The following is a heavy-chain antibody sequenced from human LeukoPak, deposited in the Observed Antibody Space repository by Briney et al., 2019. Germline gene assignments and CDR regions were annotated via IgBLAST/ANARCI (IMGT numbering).Heavy chain of an antibody. CDR3: ARGTSPGTQSYYYYYMDV. V-gene: IGHV1-2*02. CDR2: IKPNSGGT. D-gene: IGHD1-7*01. Sequence: ASVKVSCKASGYTFTGYYIHWVRQAPGQGLEWMGWIKPNSGGTNYAQKFQGRVTMTRDTSISTAYMELSRLRSDDTAVYYCARGTSPGTQSYYYYYMDVWGKGTTVTVSS. CDR1: GYTFTGYY. J-gene: IGHJ6*03.